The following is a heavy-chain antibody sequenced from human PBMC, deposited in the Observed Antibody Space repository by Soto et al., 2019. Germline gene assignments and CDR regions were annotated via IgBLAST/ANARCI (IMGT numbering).Heavy chain of an antibody. V-gene: IGHV3-23*01. Sequence: EVQLLESGGGLVQPGGSLRLSCAASGFTFSSYAMSWVRQAPGKGLEWVSGISDSGGGTYYADSVKGRFTISRDNSKNTLYLQMISLRAEDTAVYYCAKQCLMGNFDYWGQGTLVTVSS. CDR1: GFTFSSYA. CDR3: AKQCLMGNFDY. D-gene: IGHD6-19*01. CDR2: ISDSGGGT. J-gene: IGHJ4*02.